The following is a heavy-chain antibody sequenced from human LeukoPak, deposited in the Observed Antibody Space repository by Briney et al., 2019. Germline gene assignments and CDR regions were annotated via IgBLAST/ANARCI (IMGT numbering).Heavy chain of an antibody. J-gene: IGHJ4*02. CDR1: GLPIADFA. CDR2: ISGDGVST. CDR3: AKESGKFDY. Sequence: PGGSLRLSCVASGLPIADFAMHWVRQAPGKGLEWVSLISGDGVSTFYADYVKGPFSISRDNSKNSLYLEMNSLRTEDAAMYYCAKESGKFDYWGQGTLVAVSS. V-gene: IGHV3-43*02.